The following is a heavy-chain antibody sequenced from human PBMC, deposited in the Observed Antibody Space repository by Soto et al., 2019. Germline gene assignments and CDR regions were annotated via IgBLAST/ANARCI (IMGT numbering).Heavy chain of an antibody. CDR2: IYYSGST. V-gene: IGHV4-61*08. CDR3: ARRDFWSGYYDDWSRYDWFDP. CDR1: GGSISSGDYY. J-gene: IGHJ5*02. D-gene: IGHD3-3*01. Sequence: SETLSLTCPVSGGSISSGDYYWSWIRQHPGKGLEWIGYIYYSGSTNYNPSLKSRVTISVDTSKYQFSLKLSSVTAADTAVYYFARRDFWSGYYDDWSRYDWFDPWGQGTLVTVSS.